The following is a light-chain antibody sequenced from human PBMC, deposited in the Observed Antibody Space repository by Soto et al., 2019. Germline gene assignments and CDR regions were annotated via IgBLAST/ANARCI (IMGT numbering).Light chain of an antibody. V-gene: IGLV2-14*01. Sequence: QSALTQPASVSGSPGQSITISCSGTSSDVGGYNYVSWYQQHPGKAPKLMIYEVSNRPSGVSNRFSGSKSGNTASLTISGLQTEDDDDYYYSSYTSSSTPYVFGTGTKVTVL. J-gene: IGLJ1*01. CDR2: EVS. CDR3: SSYTSSSTPYV. CDR1: SSDVGGYNY.